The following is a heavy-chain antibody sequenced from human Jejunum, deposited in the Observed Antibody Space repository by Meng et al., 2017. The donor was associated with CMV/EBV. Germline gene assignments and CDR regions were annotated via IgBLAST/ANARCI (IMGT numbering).Heavy chain of an antibody. CDR1: GFTFSPYD. CDR2: IGTVGDT. Sequence: SCSASGFTFSPYDMHWVRQATGKGLEWVSGIGTVGDTYYPDSVKGRFTISREHAKNSLYLQMNSLRAGDTAVYYCARDGGLGAFDIWGQGTMVTVSS. V-gene: IGHV3-13*01. J-gene: IGHJ3*02. D-gene: IGHD3-16*01. CDR3: ARDGGLGAFDI.